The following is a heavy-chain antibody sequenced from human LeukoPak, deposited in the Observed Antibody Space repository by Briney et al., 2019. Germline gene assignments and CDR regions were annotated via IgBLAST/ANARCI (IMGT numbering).Heavy chain of an antibody. CDR2: INPRGIINPSGGRN. CDR1: EYTFTKYC. V-gene: IGHV1-46*01. Sequence: ASVKVSCKASEYTFTKYCIHWVRQAPGQGLECMGIINPRGIINPSGGRNTYAQKFQGRVTMTRDMSTATPYMGLSSLRSEDTAIYYCARSVDAEYFQERGQGTLVTVSS. CDR3: ARSVDAEYFQE. J-gene: IGHJ1*01. D-gene: IGHD5/OR15-5a*01.